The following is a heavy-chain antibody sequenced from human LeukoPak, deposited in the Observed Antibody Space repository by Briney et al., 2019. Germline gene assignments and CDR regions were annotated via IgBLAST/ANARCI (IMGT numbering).Heavy chain of an antibody. V-gene: IGHV3-15*01. CDR1: GFTFSNAW. D-gene: IGHD2-8*02. CDR2: IKSKTDGGTT. CDR3: TSRRGYWHYVDY. J-gene: IGHJ4*02. Sequence: GGSLRLSCAASGFTFSNAWMSWVRQAPGQGLERVGRIKSKTDGGTTDYAAPVKGRFTISRDDSKNTLYLQMNSRKTEDTAVYYCTSRRGYWHYVDYWGQGTLVTVSS.